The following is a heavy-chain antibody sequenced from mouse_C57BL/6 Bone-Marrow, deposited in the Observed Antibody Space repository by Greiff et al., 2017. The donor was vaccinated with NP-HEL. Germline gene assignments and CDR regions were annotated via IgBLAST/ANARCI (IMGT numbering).Heavy chain of an antibody. CDR2: INPSTGGT. V-gene: IGHV1-42*01. J-gene: IGHJ4*01. Sequence: EVQLQESGPELVKPGASVKISCKASGYSFTGYYMNWVKQSPEKSLEWIGEINPSTGGTTYNQKFKAKATLTVDKSSSTAYMQLKSLTSEDSAVYYCARAYYDYDDAMDYWGQGTSVTVSS. CDR3: ARAYYDYDDAMDY. D-gene: IGHD2-4*01. CDR1: GYSFTGYY.